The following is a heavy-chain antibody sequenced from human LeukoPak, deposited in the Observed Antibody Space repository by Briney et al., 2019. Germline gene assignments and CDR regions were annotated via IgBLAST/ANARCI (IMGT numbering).Heavy chain of an antibody. CDR1: GYTFTSYG. Sequence: GASVKVSCKASGYTFTSYGISWVRQAAGQGLEWMGWISAYNGNTNYAQKLQGRVTMTTDTSTSTAYMELRSLRSDDTAVYYCARVGIVVVPAAMHHYYYGMDVWGQGTTVAVSS. CDR3: ARVGIVVVPAAMHHYYYGMDV. CDR2: ISAYNGNT. D-gene: IGHD2-2*01. V-gene: IGHV1-18*01. J-gene: IGHJ6*02.